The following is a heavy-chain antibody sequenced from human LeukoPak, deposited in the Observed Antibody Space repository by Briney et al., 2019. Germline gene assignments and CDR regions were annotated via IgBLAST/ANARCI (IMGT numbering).Heavy chain of an antibody. CDR1: GYTFTTYG. D-gene: IGHD6-19*01. CDR3: ARGVVISGWSRHFDY. V-gene: IGHV1-69*05. J-gene: IGHJ4*02. CDR2: IIPIFGTA. Sequence: SVKVSCKASGYTFTTYGISWVRQAPGQGLEWMGGIIPIFGTANYAQKFQGRVTITTDESTSTAYMELSSLRSEDTAVYYCARGVVISGWSRHFDYWGQGTLVTVSS.